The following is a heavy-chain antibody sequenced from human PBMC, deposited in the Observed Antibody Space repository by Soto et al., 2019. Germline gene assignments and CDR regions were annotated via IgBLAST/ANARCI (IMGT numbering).Heavy chain of an antibody. D-gene: IGHD3-10*01. V-gene: IGHV1-46*01. Sequence: GASVKVSCKASGYTFTSYYMHWVRQAPGQGLEWMGIINPSGGSTSYAQKFQCRVTMTRDPSTSTVYMELSSLRSEDTAVYYCAREGYYYGSGSYYYYYGMDVLGQGTTVTVSS. CDR2: INPSGGST. J-gene: IGHJ6*02. CDR3: AREGYYYGSGSYYYYYGMDV. CDR1: GYTFTSYY.